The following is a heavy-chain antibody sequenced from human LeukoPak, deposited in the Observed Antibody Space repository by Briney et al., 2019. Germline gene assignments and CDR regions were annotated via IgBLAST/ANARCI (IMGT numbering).Heavy chain of an antibody. CDR2: MNPNSGNT. J-gene: IGHJ6*03. V-gene: IGHV1-8*03. D-gene: IGHD1-26*01. CDR1: GYTFTSYD. Sequence: GASVKVSCKASGYTFTSYDINWVRQATGQGLEWMGWMNPNSGNTGYAQKFQGRVTITRNTSISTAYMELGSLRSEDAAVYYCARERAQGMDVWGKGTTVTVSS. CDR3: ARERAQGMDV.